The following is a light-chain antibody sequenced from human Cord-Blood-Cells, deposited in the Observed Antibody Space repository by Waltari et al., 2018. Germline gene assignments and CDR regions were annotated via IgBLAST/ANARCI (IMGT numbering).Light chain of an antibody. J-gene: IGKJ4*01. V-gene: IGKV3-11*01. CDR1: QSVSSY. Sequence: EIVLTQSPATLSLSPGGRATLSCRASQSVSSYLAWYQQTPGQAPRLLIYDASNRATGIPARFSGSGSGTDFTRTISSLEPEDFAVYYCQQRSNWPPLTFGGGTKVEIK. CDR3: QQRSNWPPLT. CDR2: DAS.